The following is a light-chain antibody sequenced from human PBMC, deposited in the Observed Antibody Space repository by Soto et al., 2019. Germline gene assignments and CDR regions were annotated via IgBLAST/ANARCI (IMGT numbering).Light chain of an antibody. CDR3: QQRRCRPRT. V-gene: IGKV3-11*01. CDR1: QSISNS. J-gene: IGKJ2*01. CDR2: AAS. Sequence: EIVLTQSPSTLSSSPGERATLSCRASQSISNSLTWYQQKPGQAPRLLIYAASIQATDIPARFSGSGSATDFTPTSSSLEPDDFAVYYCQQRRCRPRTFGQGTKVEIK.